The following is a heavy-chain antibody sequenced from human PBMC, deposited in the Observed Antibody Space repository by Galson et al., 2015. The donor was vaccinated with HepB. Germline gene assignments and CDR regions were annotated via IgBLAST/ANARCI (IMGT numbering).Heavy chain of an antibody. J-gene: IGHJ4*02. D-gene: IGHD5-12*01. CDR2: TYYRSKWNN. CDR1: GDSVSSKSAA. V-gene: IGHV6-1*01. CDR3: ARRDLGGYSGYDS. Sequence: CAISGDSVSSKSAAWNWIRQSPSRGLEWLGRTYYRSKWNNDYAVSVQSRITINPDTSKNQFSLQLNSVTPEDTAVYYCARRDLGGYSGYDSWGQGTLVTVSS.